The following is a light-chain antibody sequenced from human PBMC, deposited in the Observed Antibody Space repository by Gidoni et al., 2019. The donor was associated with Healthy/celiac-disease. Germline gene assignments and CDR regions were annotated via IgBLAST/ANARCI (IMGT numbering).Light chain of an antibody. V-gene: IGKV3-20*01. CDR1: QSVSSSY. Sequence: EIVLTQSPGTLSLSPGERATLSCRASQSVSSSYLAWYQPKPGQAPRPLIYGASSRATGIPDRFSGSGSGTDFTLTISRLEPEDFAVYYCQQYGSSPLFTFGPGTKVDIK. J-gene: IGKJ3*01. CDR2: GAS. CDR3: QQYGSSPLFT.